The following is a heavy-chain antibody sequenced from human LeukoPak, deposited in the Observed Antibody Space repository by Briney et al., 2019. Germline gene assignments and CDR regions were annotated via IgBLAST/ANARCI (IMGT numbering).Heavy chain of an antibody. D-gene: IGHD2-8*01. Sequence: GGSLRLSCAASGFTFSSYAMSWVRQAPGKGLEWVSDISDSGASTYYADSVKGRFTISRDNAKNSLYLQMNSLRVEDTAVYYCARDRIGVGLMVYVTAYYFDYWGQGTLVTVSS. CDR2: ISDSGAST. CDR1: GFTFSSYA. J-gene: IGHJ4*02. V-gene: IGHV3-23*01. CDR3: ARDRIGVGLMVYVTAYYFDY.